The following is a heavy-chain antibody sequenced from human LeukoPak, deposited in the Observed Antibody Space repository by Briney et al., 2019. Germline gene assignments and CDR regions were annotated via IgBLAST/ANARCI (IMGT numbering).Heavy chain of an antibody. J-gene: IGHJ4*02. D-gene: IGHD3-22*01. CDR1: GFTFSSYS. V-gene: IGHV3-23*01. Sequence: GGSLRLSCAASGFTFSSYSMNWVRQAPGKGLEWVSAISGSGGSTYYADSVKGRFTISRDNSKNTLYLQMNSLRAEDTAVYYCAKVPDYYDSSGYYYAYWGQGTLVTVSS. CDR3: AKVPDYYDSSGYYYAY. CDR2: ISGSGGST.